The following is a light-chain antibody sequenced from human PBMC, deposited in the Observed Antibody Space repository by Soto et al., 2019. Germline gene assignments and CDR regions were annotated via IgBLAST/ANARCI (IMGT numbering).Light chain of an antibody. Sequence: QSALTQTASVSGSPGQSITISCTGTSSDVGGYNYVSWYQQHPGKAPKLIIYDVSNRPSGISNRFSGYKSGNTASLTISGLQAEDEAYYYCSSYISSSIPVVFGGGTKLTLL. V-gene: IGLV2-14*01. CDR3: SSYISSSIPVV. CDR2: DVS. J-gene: IGLJ2*01. CDR1: SSDVGGYNY.